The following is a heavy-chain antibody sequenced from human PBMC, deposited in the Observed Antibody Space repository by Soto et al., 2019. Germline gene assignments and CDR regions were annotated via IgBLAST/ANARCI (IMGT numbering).Heavy chain of an antibody. CDR1: GYIFTNFY. Sequence: ASVKVSCKASGYIFTNFYMHWVRQAPGQGLEWMGIINPSGGSADYAQKFQGRVTMTRDTSTSTVYMELSSLRSEDTAVYYCVRESTPPRLFDPWGQGTLVIVSS. J-gene: IGHJ5*02. CDR3: VRESTPPRLFDP. CDR2: INPSGGSA. V-gene: IGHV1-46*03.